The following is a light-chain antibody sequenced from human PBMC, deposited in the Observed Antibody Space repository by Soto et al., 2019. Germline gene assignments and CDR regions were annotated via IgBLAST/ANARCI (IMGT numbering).Light chain of an antibody. CDR3: MQCIQFPWA. Sequence: DIVMTQNPLSLPVTPGEPASISCSSSHSLLDSDDGNTCLDWYLWKPGHSPQLLSYPRCCRACGVPGRFSGSGSGTDFTLKISRVAAEDVGVYYCMQCIQFPWALGPGAKGDIK. CDR2: PRC. V-gene: IGKV2-40*01. J-gene: IGKJ3*01. CDR1: HSLLDSDDGNTC.